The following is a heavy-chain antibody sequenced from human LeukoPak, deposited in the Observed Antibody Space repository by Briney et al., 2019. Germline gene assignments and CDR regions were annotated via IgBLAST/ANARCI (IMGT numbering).Heavy chain of an antibody. V-gene: IGHV4-59*08. CDR2: IYYSGST. Sequence: PSETLSLTCTVSGGSISSYYWSWIRQPPGKGLEWIGYIYYSGSTNYNPSLKSRVTISVDTSKNQFSLKLSSVTAADTAVYYCARGETTVTYGFDYWGQGTLVTVSS. D-gene: IGHD4-11*01. CDR1: GGSISSYY. CDR3: ARGETTVTYGFDY. J-gene: IGHJ4*02.